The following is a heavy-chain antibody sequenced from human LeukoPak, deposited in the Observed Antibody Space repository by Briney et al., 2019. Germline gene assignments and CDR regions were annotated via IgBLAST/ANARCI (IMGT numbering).Heavy chain of an antibody. J-gene: IGHJ4*02. D-gene: IGHD1-26*01. CDR2: ISSSSGYI. CDR1: GFTFSSYS. CDR3: ARSFSGSYYQKIDY. Sequence: GGSLRLSCAASGFTFSSYSMNWVRQAPGKGLECVSSISSSSGYIYYADSVKGRFTISRDNAKNSLYLQMNGLRAEDTAVYYCARSFSGSYYQKIDYWGQGTLVTVSS. V-gene: IGHV3-21*01.